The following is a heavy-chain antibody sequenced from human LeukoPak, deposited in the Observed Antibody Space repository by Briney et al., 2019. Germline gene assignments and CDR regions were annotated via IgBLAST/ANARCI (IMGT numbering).Heavy chain of an antibody. J-gene: IGHJ4*02. CDR3: ARGSFLITFGGFIG. Sequence: PGGSLRLSCAASGFPVSTNYLSWVRQAPGKGLEWVSVIYSGGSTYYADSVKGRFTISRDNAKNSLFLQMNSLRAEDTAVYYCARGSFLITFGGFIGWGQGTLVTVSS. CDR2: IYSGGST. D-gene: IGHD3-16*02. CDR1: GFPVSTNY. V-gene: IGHV3-53*03.